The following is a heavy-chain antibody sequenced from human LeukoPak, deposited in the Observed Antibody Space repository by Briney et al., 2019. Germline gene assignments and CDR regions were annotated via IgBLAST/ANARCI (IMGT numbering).Heavy chain of an antibody. Sequence: PSETLSLTCAVYGGSFSGYYWSWIRQPPGKGLEWIGEINHSGSTNYNPSLKSRLAISVDTSKNQFSLKLSSVSAADTAVYYCARFNYFDSSDYFSYYYGMDVWGQGTTVTVSS. D-gene: IGHD3-22*01. CDR1: GGSFSGYY. V-gene: IGHV4-34*01. CDR2: INHSGST. CDR3: ARFNYFDSSDYFSYYYGMDV. J-gene: IGHJ6*02.